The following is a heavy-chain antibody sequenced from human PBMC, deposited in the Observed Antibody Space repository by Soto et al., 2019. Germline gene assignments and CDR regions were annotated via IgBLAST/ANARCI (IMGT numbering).Heavy chain of an antibody. CDR2: ISNDGSKG. CDR1: GFSFSVFG. Sequence: QVQLVESGGGVVQPGTSLRLSCVASGFSFSVFGMHWVRQFPGKGLEWVAVISNDGSKGYYIDSVEGRFTISRDDSKTTLYLQMDSLRVDDMAVYYCAKDKVPYFDYWSRQRWFDPWGQGTPVTVSS. D-gene: IGHD3-3*01. CDR3: AKDKVPYFDYWSRQRWFDP. V-gene: IGHV3-30*18. J-gene: IGHJ5*02.